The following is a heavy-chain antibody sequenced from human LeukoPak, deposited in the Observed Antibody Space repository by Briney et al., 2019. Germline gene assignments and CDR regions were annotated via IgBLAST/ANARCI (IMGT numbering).Heavy chain of an antibody. CDR2: MNSNSGNT. D-gene: IGHD6-13*01. J-gene: IGHJ4*02. V-gene: IGHV1-8*01. CDR1: GYTFTSYD. CDR3: ARGRVAAAGKLYFDY. Sequence: ASVKVSCKASGYTFTSYDINWVRQATGQGLEWMGWMNSNSGNTGYAQKFQGRVTMTRNTSISTAYMELSSLRSEDTAVYYCARGRVAAAGKLYFDYWGQGTLVTVSS.